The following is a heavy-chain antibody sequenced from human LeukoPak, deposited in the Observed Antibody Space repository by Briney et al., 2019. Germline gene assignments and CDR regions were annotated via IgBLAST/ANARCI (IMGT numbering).Heavy chain of an antibody. CDR1: GFTFSSYS. J-gene: IGHJ4*02. CDR3: AKSYSGARLYYYDSSGYYFDY. Sequence: GGSLRLSCAASGFTFSSYSMNWVRQAPGKGLEWVSSISSSSSYIYYADSVKGRFTISRDNAKNSLYLQMNSLRAEDTAVYYCAKSYSGARLYYYDSSGYYFDYWGQGTLVTVS. D-gene: IGHD3-22*01. V-gene: IGHV3-21*04. CDR2: ISSSSSYI.